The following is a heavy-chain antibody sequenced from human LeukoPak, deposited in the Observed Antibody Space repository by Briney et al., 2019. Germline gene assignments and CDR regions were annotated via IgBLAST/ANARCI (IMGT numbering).Heavy chain of an antibody. CDR1: GFTFSSYS. Sequence: PGGSLRLSCAASGFTFSSYSMTWVRQAPGKGLEWVSSISSSSSYIYYADSVKGRFTISRDNAKNSLYLQTNSLRAEDTAVYYCARSSTSIFDIWGQGTMVTVSS. CDR3: ARSSTSIFDI. V-gene: IGHV3-21*01. CDR2: ISSSSSYI. D-gene: IGHD2-2*01. J-gene: IGHJ3*02.